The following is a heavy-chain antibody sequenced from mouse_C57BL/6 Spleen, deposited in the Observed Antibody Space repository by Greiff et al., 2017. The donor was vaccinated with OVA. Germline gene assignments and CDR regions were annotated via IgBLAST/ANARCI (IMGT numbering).Heavy chain of an antibody. J-gene: IGHJ3*01. D-gene: IGHD2-3*01. V-gene: IGHV1-69*01. CDR3: ARGGWLPFAY. CDR1: GYTFTSYW. CDR2: IDPSDSYT. Sequence: QVQLKQPGAELVMPGASVKLSCKASGYTFTSYWMHWVKQRPGQGLEWIGEIDPSDSYTNYNQKFKGKSTLTVDKSSSTAYMQLSSLTSEDSAVYYCARGGWLPFAYWGQGTLVTVSA.